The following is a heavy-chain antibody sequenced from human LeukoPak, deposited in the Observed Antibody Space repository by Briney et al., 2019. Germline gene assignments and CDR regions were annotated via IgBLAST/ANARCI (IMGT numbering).Heavy chain of an antibody. D-gene: IGHD3-22*01. V-gene: IGHV4-59*08. Sequence: SETLSLTCTVSGGSTSSYYWSWIRQPPGKGLEWIGHIYYSGSTNYNPSLKSQVTISLDTSKNQFSLNLRSVTAADTAVYFCARQGDSGRSYDYWGQGTLVTVSS. CDR1: GGSTSSYY. CDR3: ARQGDSGRSYDY. CDR2: IYYSGST. J-gene: IGHJ4*02.